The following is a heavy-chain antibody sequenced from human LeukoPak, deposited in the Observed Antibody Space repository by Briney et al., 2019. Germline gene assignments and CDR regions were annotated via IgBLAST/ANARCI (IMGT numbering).Heavy chain of an antibody. CDR3: ARRQGAAFDI. CDR2: IGTAGDT. V-gene: IGHV3-13*04. J-gene: IGHJ3*02. CDR1: GFTFSSYD. Sequence: GGSLRLSCAASGFTFSSYDMHWVRQATGKGLEWVSAIGTAGDTYYLGSVKGRFTISRENAKSSLYLQMNSLGAGDTAVYYCARRQGAAFDIWGQGTMVTVSS. D-gene: IGHD4/OR15-4a*01.